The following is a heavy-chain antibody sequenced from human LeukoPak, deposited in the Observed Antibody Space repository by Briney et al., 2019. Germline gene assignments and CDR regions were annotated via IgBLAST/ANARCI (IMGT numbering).Heavy chain of an antibody. V-gene: IGHV4-34*01. CDR1: GGSFSGYY. CDR2: INHSGST. D-gene: IGHD3-3*01. J-gene: IGHJ4*02. CDR3: ARGSPLNLDWLLSYFDY. Sequence: SETLSLTCAVYGGSFSGYYWSWIRQPPGKGLEWIGEINHSGSTNYNPSLKSRVTISVDTSKNQFSLKLSSVTAADTAVYYCARGSPLNLDWLLSYFDYWGQGTLVTVSS.